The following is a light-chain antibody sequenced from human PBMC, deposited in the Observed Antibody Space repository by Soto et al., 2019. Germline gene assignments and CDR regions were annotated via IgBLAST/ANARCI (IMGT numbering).Light chain of an antibody. CDR1: TSNIGSDT. J-gene: IGLJ2*01. CDR3: AAWDDNLNGVI. CDR2: NDY. V-gene: IGLV1-44*01. Sequence: QSVLTQPPSASGTPGQRVTISCSGSTSNIGSDTVHWYQQFPGAAPKLLIYNDYQRPSGVPDRFSASKSATSASLAISGLQSEDEAAYYCAAWDDNLNGVIFGGGNKLTVL.